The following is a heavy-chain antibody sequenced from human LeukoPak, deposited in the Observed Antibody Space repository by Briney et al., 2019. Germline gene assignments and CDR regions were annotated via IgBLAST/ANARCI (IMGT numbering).Heavy chain of an antibody. J-gene: IGHJ4*02. V-gene: IGHV4-4*07. CDR3: AREEYFQDSNGYSYYFHS. Sequence: SETLSLTCIVSGGSTIGYYWSWIRQPAGKGLEWIGRIYKSGSTNYNPSFRRRVTMSVDTSKNQFSLHVTSVTAADTAVYYCAREEYFQDSNGYSYYFHSWGQGSLVTVSS. CDR1: GGSTIGYY. D-gene: IGHD3-22*01. CDR2: IYKSGST.